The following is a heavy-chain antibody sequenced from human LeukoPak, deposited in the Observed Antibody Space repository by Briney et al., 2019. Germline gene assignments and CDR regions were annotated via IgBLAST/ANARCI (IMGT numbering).Heavy chain of an antibody. CDR2: ISADGRST. CDR3: AKLAHGSGSPDIDY. V-gene: IGHV3-23*01. D-gene: IGHD3-10*01. J-gene: IGHJ4*02. Sequence: PGRSLRLSCAASGFTFSSYAMTWVRQAAWKGLEWASTISADGRSTYYADSVKGRFTISRDNSKNTMYLQMNSLGAEDTAVYYCAKLAHGSGSPDIDYWGQGTLVTVSS. CDR1: GFTFSSYA.